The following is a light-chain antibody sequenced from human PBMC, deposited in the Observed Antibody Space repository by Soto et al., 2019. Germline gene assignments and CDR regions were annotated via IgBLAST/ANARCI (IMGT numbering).Light chain of an antibody. CDR3: QQRSNWPT. J-gene: IGKJ4*01. V-gene: IGKV3-11*01. Sequence: ETVLTQSPATLSLSPGERDTLSCTASQTLGSYLACYQHKLGQAPRLLIYDASTKATGIPARFSGSGSGTEFTLTISSLEPEDFAVHFCQQRSNWPTFGGGTKLEIK. CDR2: DAS. CDR1: QTLGSY.